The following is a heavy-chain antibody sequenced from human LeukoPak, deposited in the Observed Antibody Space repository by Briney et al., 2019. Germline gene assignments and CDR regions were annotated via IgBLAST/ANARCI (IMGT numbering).Heavy chain of an antibody. V-gene: IGHV4-59*01. CDR3: ARLKYYYDSSGYRAEYFQH. J-gene: IGHJ1*01. CDR2: IYYSGST. Sequence: SETLSLTCTVSGVSISGYYWSWIRQPPGKGLEWIGYIYYSGSTHYNPSLKSRVTISVYTSKNQFSLKLSSVTAADTAVYYCARLKYYYDSSGYRAEYFQHWGQGTLVTVSS. CDR1: GVSISGYY. D-gene: IGHD3-22*01.